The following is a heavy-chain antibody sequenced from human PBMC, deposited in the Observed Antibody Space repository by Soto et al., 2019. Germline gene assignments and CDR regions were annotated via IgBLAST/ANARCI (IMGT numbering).Heavy chain of an antibody. CDR3: DDVYWVAAGIRYYSDY. V-gene: IGHV2-5*02. Sequence: QITLKESGPTLGKPTQTLTLTCTFSGFSLTTDTVGVGCIRQPPGKALEWLALIYRDDDKRYSPALKSRLTITEDASKNQVVLTVTNIDPADTATYCCDDVYWVAAGIRYYSDYWGQGNLVTVSS. CDR2: IYRDDDK. J-gene: IGHJ4*02. CDR1: GFSLTTDTVG. D-gene: IGHD1-1*01.